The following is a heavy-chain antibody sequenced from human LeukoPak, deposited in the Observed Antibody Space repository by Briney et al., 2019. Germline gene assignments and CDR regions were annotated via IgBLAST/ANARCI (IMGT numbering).Heavy chain of an antibody. J-gene: IGHJ4*02. CDR3: ARDWGSSRGYFDY. D-gene: IGHD3-16*01. CDR2: ISAHNGDT. CDR1: GFTFNSYG. Sequence: ASVKVSCKASGFTFNSYGLSWVRQAPGQGLEWMGWISAHNGDTSYAQRFQGRLTMTTDTATSTAYMELSSLRSEDTAVYYCARDWGSSRGYFDYWGQGTLVTVSS. V-gene: IGHV1-18*01.